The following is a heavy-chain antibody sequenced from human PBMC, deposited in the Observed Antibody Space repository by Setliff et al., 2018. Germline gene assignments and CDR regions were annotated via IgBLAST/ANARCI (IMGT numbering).Heavy chain of an antibody. J-gene: IGHJ5*02. CDR3: ARHHRGVIISWFDP. D-gene: IGHD3-10*01. Sequence: GSLRLSCAASGFTFSSYAMSWVRQAPGKGLEWIGSIYYSGSTYYNPSLKSRVTISVDTSKNQFSLKLSSVTAADTAVYYCARHHRGVIISWFDPWGQGTLVTVSS. V-gene: IGHV4-39*01. CDR1: GFTFSSYA. CDR2: IYYSGST.